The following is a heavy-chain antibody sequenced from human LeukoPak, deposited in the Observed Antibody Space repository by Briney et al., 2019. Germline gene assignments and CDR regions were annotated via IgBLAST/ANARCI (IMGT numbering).Heavy chain of an antibody. CDR2: ISRGSSPI. D-gene: IGHD6-19*01. J-gene: IGHJ4*02. CDR3: AISWVSGTTF. Sequence: GGSLRLSCAPSGYSLCDYAMNWVRQALRKGLKWFSRISRGSSPIYYADFVKGRFTVSRDDAENSLYLKMDGLGDEDTAVYYCAISWVSGTTFWGQGTLVTVSS. CDR1: GYSLCDYA. V-gene: IGHV3-48*02.